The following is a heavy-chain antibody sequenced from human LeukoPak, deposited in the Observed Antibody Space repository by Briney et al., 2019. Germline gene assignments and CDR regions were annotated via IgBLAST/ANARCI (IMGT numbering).Heavy chain of an antibody. D-gene: IGHD2-21*02. CDR1: GFTFSSYW. CDR2: MNSDGSST. Sequence: GGSLRLSCAASGFTFSSYWMHWVRQAPGKGLVWVSRMNSDGSSTSYADSVKGRFTISRDNAKNTLYLQMHSLRAEDTAVYYCARDRGAYCGGDCYLGFDYWGRGTLVTVSS. CDR3: ARDRGAYCGGDCYLGFDY. J-gene: IGHJ4*01. V-gene: IGHV3-74*01.